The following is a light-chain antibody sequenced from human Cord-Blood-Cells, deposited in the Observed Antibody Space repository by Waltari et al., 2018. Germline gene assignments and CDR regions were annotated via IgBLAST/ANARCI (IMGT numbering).Light chain of an antibody. CDR3: CSYAGSYTGV. J-gene: IGLJ3*02. Sequence: QSALTQPRSVSGSPGQSVTISCTGTSSHVGGYNYVSWYQQHPGKAPKLMLYEVSKRPSGVPDRFSGSKSGNTASLTISGLQAEDEADYYCCSYAGSYTGVFGGGPKLTVL. CDR1: SSHVGGYNY. V-gene: IGLV2-11*01. CDR2: EVS.